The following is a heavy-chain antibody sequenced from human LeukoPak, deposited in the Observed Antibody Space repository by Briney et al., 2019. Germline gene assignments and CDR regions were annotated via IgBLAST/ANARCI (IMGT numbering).Heavy chain of an antibody. Sequence: GGSLRLSCAASGFTFSSYWMSWVRQAPGKGLEWVAVISYDGSNKYYADSVKGRFTISRDNSKNTLYLQMNSLRAEDTAVYYCARGWELLGDDAFDIWGQGTMVTVSS. CDR1: GFTFSSYW. D-gene: IGHD1-26*01. J-gene: IGHJ3*02. CDR3: ARGWELLGDDAFDI. V-gene: IGHV3-30*03. CDR2: ISYDGSNK.